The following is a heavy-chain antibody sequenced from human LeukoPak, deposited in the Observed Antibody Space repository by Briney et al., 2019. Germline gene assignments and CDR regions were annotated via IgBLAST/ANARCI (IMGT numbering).Heavy chain of an antibody. Sequence: EASVKVSCKASGGTFSSYAISWVRQAPGQGLEWMGGIIPIFGTANYAQKFQGRVTITADESTSTAYMELSSLRSEDTAVYYCARVETTVTTKEAYYYYYGMDVWGKGTTVTVSS. D-gene: IGHD4-17*01. CDR3: ARVETTVTTKEAYYYYYGMDV. J-gene: IGHJ6*04. CDR1: GGTFSSYA. CDR2: IIPIFGTA. V-gene: IGHV1-69*13.